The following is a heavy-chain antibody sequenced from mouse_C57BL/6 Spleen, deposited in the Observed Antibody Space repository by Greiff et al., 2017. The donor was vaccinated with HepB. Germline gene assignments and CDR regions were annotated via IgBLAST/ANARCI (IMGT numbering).Heavy chain of an antibody. D-gene: IGHD2-12*01. V-gene: IGHV1-69*01. CDR3: ARGPYSSFFDY. Sequence: VQLQQPGAELVMPGASVKLSCKASGYTFTSYWMHWVKQRPGQGLEWIGEIDPSDSYTNYNQKFKGKSTLTVDKSSSTASMQLSSLTSEDSAVYYCARGPYSSFFDYWGQGTTLTVSS. J-gene: IGHJ2*01. CDR1: GYTFTSYW. CDR2: IDPSDSYT.